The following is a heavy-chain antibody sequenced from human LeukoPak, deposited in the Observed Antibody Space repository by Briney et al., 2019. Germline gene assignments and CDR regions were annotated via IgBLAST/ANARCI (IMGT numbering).Heavy chain of an antibody. CDR1: GYTFTSYD. D-gene: IGHD6-13*01. Sequence: ASVKVSCKASGYTFTSYDINWVRQATGQGLEWLGWMNPNSGNTGYAQKFQGRVTMTRNTSISTAYMELSSLRSEDTAVYYCARGWTGQQLVPQYFQHWGQGTLVTVSS. CDR3: ARGWTGQQLVPQYFQH. CDR2: MNPNSGNT. J-gene: IGHJ1*01. V-gene: IGHV1-8*01.